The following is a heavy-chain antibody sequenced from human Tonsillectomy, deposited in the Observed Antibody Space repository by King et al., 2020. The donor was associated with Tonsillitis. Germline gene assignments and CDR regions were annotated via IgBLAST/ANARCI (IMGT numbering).Heavy chain of an antibody. Sequence: VQLVESGGGLVKPGGSLRISCAASGFSFSDYYMSWIRQAPGKGLEWISYISLSSSSTDYADSVKGRFTISRDNAKNSMYLHRNSLRAEDTALYYCARKADGQWSAFDIWGQGTMVTVSS. CDR3: ARKADGQWSAFDI. CDR2: ISLSSSST. V-gene: IGHV3-11*06. D-gene: IGHD6-19*01. J-gene: IGHJ3*02. CDR1: GFSFSDYY.